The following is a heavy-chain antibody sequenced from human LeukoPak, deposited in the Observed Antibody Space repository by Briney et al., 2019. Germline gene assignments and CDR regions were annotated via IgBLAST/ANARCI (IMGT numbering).Heavy chain of an antibody. CDR1: GGTFSSYA. CDR3: AREPGLNYYDSSGYGWFDP. D-gene: IGHD3-22*01. CDR2: ITPIFGTA. V-gene: IGHV1-69*05. Sequence: ASVKVSCKASGGTFSSYAISWVRQAPGQGLEWVGGITPIFGTANYAQKFQGRVTITTDESTSTAYMELSSLRSEDTAVYYCAREPGLNYYDSSGYGWFDPWGQGTLVTVSS. J-gene: IGHJ5*02.